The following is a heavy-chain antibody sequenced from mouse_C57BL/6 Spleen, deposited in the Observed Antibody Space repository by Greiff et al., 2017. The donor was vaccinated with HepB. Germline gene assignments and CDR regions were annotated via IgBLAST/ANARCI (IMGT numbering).Heavy chain of an antibody. J-gene: IGHJ1*03. V-gene: IGHV1-72*01. CDR3: ARADEGSCYSNSYWYFDV. CDR1: GYTFTSYW. D-gene: IGHD2-5*01. Sequence: VQLQQPGAELVKPGASVKLSCKASGYTFTSYWMHWVKQRPGRGLEWIGRIDPNSGGTKYNEKFKSKATLTVDKPSSTAYMQLRRLTSEDPAVYYCARADEGSCYSNSYWYFDVWGTGTTVTVSS. CDR2: IDPNSGGT.